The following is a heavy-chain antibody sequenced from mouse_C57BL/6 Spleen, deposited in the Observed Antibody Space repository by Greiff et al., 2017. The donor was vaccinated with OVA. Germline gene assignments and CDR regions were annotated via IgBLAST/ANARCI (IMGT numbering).Heavy chain of an antibody. CDR2: IDPSDSYT. CDR1: GYTFTSYW. Sequence: QVQLQQPGAELVRPGTSVKLSCKASGYTFTSYWMHWVKQRPGQGLEWIGVIDPSDSYTNYNQKFKGKATLTVDTSSSTAYMQLSSLTSEDSAVYYCATFYYSNYGYFDYWGQGTTLTVSS. V-gene: IGHV1-59*01. D-gene: IGHD2-5*01. J-gene: IGHJ2*01. CDR3: ATFYYSNYGYFDY.